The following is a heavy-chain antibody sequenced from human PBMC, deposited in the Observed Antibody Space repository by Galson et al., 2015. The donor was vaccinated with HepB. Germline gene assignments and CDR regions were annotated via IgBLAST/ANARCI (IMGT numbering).Heavy chain of an antibody. CDR3: AKMVGARASGSHYDY. Sequence: SLRLSCAASGFTFSSYAMNWVRQAPRKGLEWVSAISGSGATTYYADSVKGRFTISRDNSKNMLYLQMNSLRAEDTAVYYCAKMVGARASGSHYDYWGQGTLVTASS. CDR2: ISGSGATT. D-gene: IGHD3-10*01. CDR1: GFTFSSYA. V-gene: IGHV3-23*01. J-gene: IGHJ4*02.